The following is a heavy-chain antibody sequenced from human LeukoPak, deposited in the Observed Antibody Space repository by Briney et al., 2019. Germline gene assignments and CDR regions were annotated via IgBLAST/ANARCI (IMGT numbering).Heavy chain of an antibody. Sequence: GGSLRLSCAASGFTFSSYSMNWVRQAPGKGLEWVSSISSSSSYIYYADSVKGRFTISRDNAKNSLYLQMNSLRAEDTAVYYCARTKADLNWYFDLWGRGTLVTVSS. CDR2: ISSSSSYI. V-gene: IGHV3-21*01. D-gene: IGHD6-19*01. J-gene: IGHJ2*01. CDR1: GFTFSSYS. CDR3: ARTKADLNWYFDL.